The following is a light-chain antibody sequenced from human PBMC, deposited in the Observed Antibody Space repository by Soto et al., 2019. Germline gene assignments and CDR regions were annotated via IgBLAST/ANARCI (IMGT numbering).Light chain of an antibody. CDR2: TAS. CDR1: QDIRSN. J-gene: IGKJ1*01. CDR3: QQYNNWPPWT. Sequence: DIQMTQSPSSLSASVGDSVTITCRASQDIRSNLNWYQQKPGKAPQLLIYTASNLQGGVSSRFSGSGSGTDFTLTISSLQPEDFAVYYCQQYNNWPPWTFGQGTKVEIK. V-gene: IGKV1-39*01.